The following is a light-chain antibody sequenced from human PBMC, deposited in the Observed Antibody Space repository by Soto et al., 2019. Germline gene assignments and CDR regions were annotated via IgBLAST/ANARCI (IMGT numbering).Light chain of an antibody. CDR3: QQSYGVPRT. CDR2: AAS. J-gene: IGKJ3*01. CDR1: QSISNY. V-gene: IGKV1-39*01. Sequence: DIQMTQSPSSLSASVGDRVTITCRASQSISNYLNWYQQKPGLAPRLLIYAASSLQSGVPSRFSGSGSGTDFTLTISRLQPEDFATYYCQQSYGVPRTFGPGTKVDFK.